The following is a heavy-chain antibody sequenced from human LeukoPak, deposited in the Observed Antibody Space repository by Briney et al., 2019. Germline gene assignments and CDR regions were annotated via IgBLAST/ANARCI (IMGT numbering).Heavy chain of an antibody. CDR3: ARDRDIAAAEPDAFDI. V-gene: IGHV3-30*02. Sequence: PGGSLRLSCAASGFTFSSYGMHWVRQAPGKGLEWVAFIRYDGSNKYYADSVKGRFTISRDNSKNTLYLQMNSLRAEDTAVYYCARDRDIAAAEPDAFDIWGQGTMVTVSS. J-gene: IGHJ3*02. CDR2: IRYDGSNK. CDR1: GFTFSSYG. D-gene: IGHD6-13*01.